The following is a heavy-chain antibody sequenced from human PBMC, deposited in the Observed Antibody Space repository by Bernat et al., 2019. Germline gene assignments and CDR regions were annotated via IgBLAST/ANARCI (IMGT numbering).Heavy chain of an antibody. CDR2: IYHSGST. V-gene: IGHV4-30-2*01. CDR1: GGSISSGFYS. D-gene: IGHD6-13*01. Sequence: QLQLQESGSGLVKPSQILFLTCAVSGGSISSGFYSWSWIRQPPGKGLEWIGYIYHSGSTNYNPSLKSRVTISVDRSKNQFSLKLSSVTAADTAVYFCARGINIAAAGTGWFDPWGQGTLVTVSS. CDR3: ARGINIAAAGTGWFDP. J-gene: IGHJ5*02.